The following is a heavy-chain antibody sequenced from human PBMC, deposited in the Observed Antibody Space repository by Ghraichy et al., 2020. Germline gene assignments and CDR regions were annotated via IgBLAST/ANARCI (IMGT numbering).Heavy chain of an antibody. CDR3: ARGGMVQGVTQQKPAWYYGMDV. J-gene: IGHJ6*02. D-gene: IGHD3-10*01. Sequence: ASVKVSCKASGYTFTSYDINWVRQATGQGLEWMGWMNPNSGNTGYAQKFQGRVTMTRNTSISTAYMELSSLRSEDTAVYYCARGGMVQGVTQQKPAWYYGMDVWGQGTTVTVSS. CDR2: MNPNSGNT. CDR1: GYTFTSYD. V-gene: IGHV1-8*01.